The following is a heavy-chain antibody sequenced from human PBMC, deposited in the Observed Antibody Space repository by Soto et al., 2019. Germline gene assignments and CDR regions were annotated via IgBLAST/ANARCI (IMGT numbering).Heavy chain of an antibody. Sequence: ASVKVSCKASGYIFTDYFIQWLRQAPGQGLEWMGWINPNTSATNYTQKFQGRVTMTRDTSLGTAYMELTSLRPDDTALYYCASHNLTTEEHYGMDVWGQGTTVTVSS. D-gene: IGHD4-17*01. CDR3: ASHNLTTEEHYGMDV. V-gene: IGHV1-2*02. CDR1: GYIFTDYF. CDR2: INPNTSAT. J-gene: IGHJ6*02.